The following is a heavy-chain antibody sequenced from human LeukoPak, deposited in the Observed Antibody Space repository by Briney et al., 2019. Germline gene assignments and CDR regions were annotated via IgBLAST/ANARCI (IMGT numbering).Heavy chain of an antibody. Sequence: SGGSLRLSCAASGFTFSSYWMSWVRQAPGKGLEWVANIKQDGSEKYYVDSVKGRFTISRDNAKNSLYLQMNSMRAEDTAVYSCARLAYCGGDCYSGFDYWGQGTLVTVSS. CDR1: GFTFSSYW. V-gene: IGHV3-7*01. D-gene: IGHD2-21*02. CDR2: IKQDGSEK. J-gene: IGHJ4*02. CDR3: ARLAYCGGDCYSGFDY.